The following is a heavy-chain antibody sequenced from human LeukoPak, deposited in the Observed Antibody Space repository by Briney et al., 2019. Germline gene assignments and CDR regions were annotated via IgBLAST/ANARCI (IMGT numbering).Heavy chain of an antibody. J-gene: IGHJ4*02. D-gene: IGHD1-26*01. CDR3: ARGDGLVGATTGFDY. CDR1: GFTFSSYE. CDR2: ISSSGLTI. V-gene: IGHV3-48*03. Sequence: GGSLRLSCAASGFTFSSYEMNWVCQAPGKGLEWVSYISSSGLTIYYADFVRGRFTISRDNAKNSLYLQMNSLRAEDTAVYYCARGDGLVGATTGFDYWGQGTLVTVSS.